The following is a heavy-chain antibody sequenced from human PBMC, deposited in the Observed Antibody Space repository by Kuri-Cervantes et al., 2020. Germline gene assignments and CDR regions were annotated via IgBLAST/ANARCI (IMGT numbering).Heavy chain of an antibody. Sequence: GGSLRLSCAASGFTFSGSAMHWVRQASGKGLEWVGRIRSKANSYATAYAASVKGRFTISRDDSKDTAYLQMNSLKTEDTAVYYCARENDYSSGYDWDYYYDMDVWGQGTTVTVSS. V-gene: IGHV3-73*01. J-gene: IGHJ6*02. CDR3: ARENDYSSGYDWDYYYDMDV. D-gene: IGHD5-12*01. CDR2: IRSKANSYAT. CDR1: GFTFSGSA.